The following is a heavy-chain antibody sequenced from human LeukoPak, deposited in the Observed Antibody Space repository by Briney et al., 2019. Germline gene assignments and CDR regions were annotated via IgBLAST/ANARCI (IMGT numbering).Heavy chain of an antibody. J-gene: IGHJ4*02. CDR2: IKQDGSET. CDR3: AKDGSGSYYDY. CDR1: GFTFSTYW. Sequence: GGSLRLSCAASGFTFSTYWMTWVRQAPGKGLEWVANIKQDGSETYYVDSVKGRFTISRDNSKNTLYLQMNSLRAEDTAVYYCAKDGSGSYYDYWGQGTLVTVSS. D-gene: IGHD1-26*01. V-gene: IGHV3-7*01.